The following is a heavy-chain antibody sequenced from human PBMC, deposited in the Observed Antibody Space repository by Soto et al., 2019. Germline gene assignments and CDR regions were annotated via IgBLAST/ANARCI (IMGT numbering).Heavy chain of an antibody. D-gene: IGHD4-17*01. CDR1: GFTFSNAW. CDR2: IKSKTDGGTT. CDR3: TTPTVVTADAYYYYGMDV. Sequence: GGSLRLSCAASGFTFSNAWMSWVRQAPGKGLEWVGRIKSKTDGGTTDYAAPVKGRFTISRDDSKNTLYLQMNSLKTEDTAVYYCTTPTVVTADAYYYYGMDVWGPGTTVTVSS. J-gene: IGHJ6*02. V-gene: IGHV3-15*01.